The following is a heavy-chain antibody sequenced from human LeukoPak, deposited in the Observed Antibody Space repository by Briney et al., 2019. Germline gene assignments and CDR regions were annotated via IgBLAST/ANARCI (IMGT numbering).Heavy chain of an antibody. CDR3: AREMGGYPFDY. Sequence: GGSLRLSCAASGFTFSNYAMSWVRQAPGKGLEWVSAISGSGGSTYYADSVEGRFTISRDNSKNTLYLQMNSLRAEDTAVYYCAREMGGYPFDYWGQGTLVTVSS. CDR2: ISGSGGST. J-gene: IGHJ4*02. D-gene: IGHD5-12*01. V-gene: IGHV3-23*01. CDR1: GFTFSNYA.